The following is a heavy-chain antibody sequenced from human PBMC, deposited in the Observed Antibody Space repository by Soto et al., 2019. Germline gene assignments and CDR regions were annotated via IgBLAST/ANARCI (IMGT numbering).Heavy chain of an antibody. D-gene: IGHD3-10*01. V-gene: IGHV4-4*07. CDR3: ARWLGGFGDS. J-gene: IGHJ5*01. CDR2: FYGSGST. CDR1: GGSIGSSY. Sequence: QVQLQESGPGLVKPSETLSLTCTVSGGSIGSSYWSWIRQPAGKGLEWIGRFYGSGSTNYNPSLKRRVTMSVDTSNSQFSLKLSSVTAADTAVYYCARWLGGFGDSWGPGTLVTVSS.